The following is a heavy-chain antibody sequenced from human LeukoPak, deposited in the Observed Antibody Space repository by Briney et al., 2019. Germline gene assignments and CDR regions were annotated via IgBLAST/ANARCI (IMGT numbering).Heavy chain of an antibody. J-gene: IGHJ6*03. CDR2: ISYDGSNK. D-gene: IGHD1-26*01. V-gene: IGHV3-30*18. CDR1: GFTFSSYG. CDR3: AKSSGSYANYYYYYMDV. Sequence: GRSLRLSCAASGFTFSSYGMHWVRQAPGKGLEGGAVISYDGSNKYYADSVKGRFTISRDNSKNTLYLQMNSLRAEDTAVYYCAKSSGSYANYYYYYMDVWGKGPTVTISS.